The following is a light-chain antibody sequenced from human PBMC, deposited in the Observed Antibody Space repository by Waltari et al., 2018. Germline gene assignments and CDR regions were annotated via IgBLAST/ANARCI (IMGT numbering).Light chain of an antibody. V-gene: IGLV4-69*01. J-gene: IGLJ1*01. CDR1: SGHSA. CDR2: VRRDGSH. CDR3: QTWGTDVPYV. Sequence: QLVLPQSPSVSASLGASVRLTCTLSSGHSAVVWHQQRPEQGPQYLMTVRRDGSHAKADGIPDRFSGSTSGAARYLTISGLQSEDEADYYCQTWGTDVPYVFGSGAKVTVL.